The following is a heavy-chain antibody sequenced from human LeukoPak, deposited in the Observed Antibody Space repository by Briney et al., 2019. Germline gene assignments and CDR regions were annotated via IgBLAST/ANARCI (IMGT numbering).Heavy chain of an antibody. CDR3: ARDYSNYDSYYYYGMDV. CDR1: GYSFTSYW. Sequence: GESLRISCKGSGYSFTSYWISWVRQMPGKGLEWMGWINPNSGGTNYAQKFQGRVTMTRDTSISTAYMELSRLRSDDTAVYYCARDYSNYDSYYYYGMDVWGQGTTVTVSS. CDR2: INPNSGGT. D-gene: IGHD4-11*01. J-gene: IGHJ6*02. V-gene: IGHV1-2*02.